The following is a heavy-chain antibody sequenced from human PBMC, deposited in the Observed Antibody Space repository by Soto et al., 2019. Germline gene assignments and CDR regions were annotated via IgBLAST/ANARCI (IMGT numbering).Heavy chain of an antibody. Sequence: QVQLQESGPGLVKPSETLSLTCNVSGDSMSKYYWSWVRQPAGKGLEWIGRIWTSGSTNYNPSLKSRVTMSIDTSNKQFSLDLKSVTAADTAVYYCARTVGAAYYFDFWGQGVLGTVSS. V-gene: IGHV4-4*07. D-gene: IGHD3-16*01. CDR1: GDSMSKYY. J-gene: IGHJ4*02. CDR2: IWTSGST. CDR3: ARTVGAAYYFDF.